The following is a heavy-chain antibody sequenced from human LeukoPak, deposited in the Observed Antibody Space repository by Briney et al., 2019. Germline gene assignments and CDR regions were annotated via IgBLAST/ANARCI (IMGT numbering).Heavy chain of an antibody. Sequence: PSETLSLTCAVYGGSFSGYYWSWIRQPPGKGLEWIGEINHSGSTNYNPSLKSRVTISVDTSKNQFSLKLSSVTAADTAVYYCARQVGALDYWGQGTLATVSS. CDR2: INHSGST. CDR1: GGSFSGYY. V-gene: IGHV4-34*01. CDR3: ARQVGALDY. J-gene: IGHJ4*02. D-gene: IGHD1-26*01.